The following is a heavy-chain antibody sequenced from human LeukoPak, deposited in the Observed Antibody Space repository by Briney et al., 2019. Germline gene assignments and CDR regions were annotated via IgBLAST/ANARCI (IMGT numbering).Heavy chain of an antibody. Sequence: SETLSLTCTVSGGSISSSSYYWGWIRQPPGKGLEWIGSIYYGGITYYNPSLKSRVTILGDTSKNQFSLKLSPVTAADTAVYYCARDSSGWYPSFDYWGQGTLVTVSS. D-gene: IGHD6-19*01. J-gene: IGHJ4*02. CDR2: IYYGGIT. V-gene: IGHV4-39*07. CDR1: GGSISSSSYY. CDR3: ARDSSGWYPSFDY.